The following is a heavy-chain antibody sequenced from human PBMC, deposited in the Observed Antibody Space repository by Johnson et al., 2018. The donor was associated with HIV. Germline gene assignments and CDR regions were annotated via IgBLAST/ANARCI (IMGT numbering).Heavy chain of an antibody. Sequence: QVLLVESGGGLVQPGRSLRLSCAASGFTFSDYYMSWIRQAPGKGPEWISYISTSSSTIYYADYVKGRLTISRDNAKNSLYLQMDSLRDEDTAFYYCSRFGYSGYEGDAFDIWGLGTMVTVSS. CDR1: GFTFSDYY. CDR3: SRFGYSGYEGDAFDI. J-gene: IGHJ3*02. V-gene: IGHV3-11*01. CDR2: ISTSSSTI. D-gene: IGHD5-12*01.